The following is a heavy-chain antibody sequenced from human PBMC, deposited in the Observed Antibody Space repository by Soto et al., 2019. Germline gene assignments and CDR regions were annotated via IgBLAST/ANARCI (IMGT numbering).Heavy chain of an antibody. CDR3: ARGSRYSSSWYVGYFDY. D-gene: IGHD6-13*01. V-gene: IGHV4-4*07. J-gene: IGHJ4*02. Sequence: PSETLSLTCTVSGGSISSYYWSWIRQPAGKGLEWIGRIYTSGSTNYNPSLKSRVTMSVDTSKNQFSLKLSSVTAADTAVYYCARGSRYSSSWYVGYFDYWGQGTLVTVSS. CDR2: IYTSGST. CDR1: GGSISSYY.